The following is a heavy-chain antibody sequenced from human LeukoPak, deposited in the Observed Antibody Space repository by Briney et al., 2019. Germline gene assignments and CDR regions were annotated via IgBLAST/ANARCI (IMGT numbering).Heavy chain of an antibody. Sequence: SETLSLTCAVYGGSFSGYYWSWIRQPPGKGLEWIGEINHTGSTNYNPSLKSRVTISVDTSKNQFSLKLSSVTAADTAVYYCARGHTGIAAAAAPYGMDVWSKGTTVTVSS. CDR2: INHTGST. CDR1: GGSFSGYY. D-gene: IGHD6-13*01. J-gene: IGHJ6*04. V-gene: IGHV4-34*01. CDR3: ARGHTGIAAAAAPYGMDV.